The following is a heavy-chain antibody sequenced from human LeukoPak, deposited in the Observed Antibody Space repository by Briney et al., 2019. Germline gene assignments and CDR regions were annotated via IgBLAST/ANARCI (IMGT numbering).Heavy chain of an antibody. D-gene: IGHD6-13*01. V-gene: IGHV1-69*13. CDR2: IIPIFGTA. Sequence: SVKVSFKASGGTFSSYAISWVRQAPGQGLEWMGGIIPIFGTANYAQKFQGRVTITADESTSTAYMELSSLRSEDTAVYYCARGYSSTINWFDPWGQGTLVTVSS. CDR3: ARGYSSTINWFDP. CDR1: GGTFSSYA. J-gene: IGHJ5*02.